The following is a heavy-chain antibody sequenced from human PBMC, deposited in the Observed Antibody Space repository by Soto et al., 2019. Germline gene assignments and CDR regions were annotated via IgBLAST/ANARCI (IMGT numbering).Heavy chain of an antibody. J-gene: IGHJ6*02. V-gene: IGHV5-51*01. CDR2: IYPGDSDT. Sequence: GASLKISCKGSGYSFTSYWIGWVRQMPGKGLEWMGIIYPGDSDTRYSPSFQGQVTISADKSISTAYLQWSSLKASDTAMYYCATTRIAAAGTLGMDVWGQGTTVTVSS. CDR1: GYSFTSYW. D-gene: IGHD6-13*01. CDR3: ATTRIAAAGTLGMDV.